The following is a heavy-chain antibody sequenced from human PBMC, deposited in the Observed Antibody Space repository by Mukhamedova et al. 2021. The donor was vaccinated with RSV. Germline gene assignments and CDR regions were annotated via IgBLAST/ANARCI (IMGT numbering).Heavy chain of an antibody. Sequence: SDYYMSWIRQAPGKGLEWVSYISSSSSYTNYAVSVKGRFTISRDNAKNSLYLQMNSLRAEDTAVYYCARDSSSSPDYWGQGTLV. V-gene: IGHV3-11*06. CDR3: ARDSSSSPDY. J-gene: IGHJ4*02. CDR2: ISSSSSYT. CDR1: SDYY. D-gene: IGHD6-13*01.